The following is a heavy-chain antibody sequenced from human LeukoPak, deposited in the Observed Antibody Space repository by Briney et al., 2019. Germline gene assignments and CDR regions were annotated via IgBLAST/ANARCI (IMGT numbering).Heavy chain of an antibody. CDR3: ARDRSGYDFLGRVFDY. Sequence: GRSLRLSCAASGFTFSSYGMHWVRQAPGKGLEWVAVIWYDGSNKYYADSVKGRFTISRDNSKNTLYLQMNSLRAEDTAVYYCARDRSGYDFLGRVFDYWGQGTLVTVSS. D-gene: IGHD5-12*01. CDR1: GFTFSSYG. V-gene: IGHV3-33*01. CDR2: IWYDGSNK. J-gene: IGHJ4*02.